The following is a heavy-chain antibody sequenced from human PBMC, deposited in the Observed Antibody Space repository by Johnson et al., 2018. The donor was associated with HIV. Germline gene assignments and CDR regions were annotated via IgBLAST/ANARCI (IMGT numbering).Heavy chain of an antibody. CDR1: GFTFSSSG. CDR3: ARDRPSKWLRSNDDAFEI. V-gene: IGHV3-48*04. D-gene: IGHD5-12*01. Sequence: MLLVESGGGVVQPGRSLRLSCAASGFTFSSSGMHWVRQAPGKGLEWVSFISSSSSTIYYADSVKGRFTISRDNAKNSLYLQMNSLRAEDTAVYYCARDRPSKWLRSNDDAFEIWCQGTMVTVSS. J-gene: IGHJ3*02. CDR2: ISSSSSTI.